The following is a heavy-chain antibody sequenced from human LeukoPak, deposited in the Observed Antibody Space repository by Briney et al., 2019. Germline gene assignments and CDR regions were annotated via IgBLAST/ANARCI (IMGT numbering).Heavy chain of an antibody. D-gene: IGHD4-17*01. CDR1: GGSFSGYY. CDR2: INHSGST. J-gene: IGHJ4*02. CDR3: ATTVTTGVDY. Sequence: SETLSLTCAVYGGSFSGYYWSWIRQPPGKGLEWIGEINHSGSTNYNPSLKSRDTISLDTSKNQFSLKLSSVTAADTAVYYCATTVTTGVDYWGQGTLVTVSS. V-gene: IGHV4-34*01.